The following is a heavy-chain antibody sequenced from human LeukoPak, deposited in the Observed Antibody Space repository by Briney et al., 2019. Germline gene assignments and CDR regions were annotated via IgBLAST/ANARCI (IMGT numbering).Heavy chain of an antibody. CDR3: ARQNMYYYDSSGYYDY. CDR2: INPNSGGT. CDR1: GYTFSGYY. V-gene: IGHV1-2*02. J-gene: IGHJ4*02. Sequence: ASVKVSCTASGYTFSGYYIHWVRQAPGHGLEWMGWINPNSGGTNYAQKFQGRVTLTRDTSISTAYMELRSLRSDDTAVYYCARQNMYYYDSSGYYDYWGQGTLVTVSS. D-gene: IGHD3-22*01.